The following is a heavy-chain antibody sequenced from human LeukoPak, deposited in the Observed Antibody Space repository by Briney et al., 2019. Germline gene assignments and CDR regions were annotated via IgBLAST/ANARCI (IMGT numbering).Heavy chain of an antibody. D-gene: IGHD6-13*01. CDR3: ARDRHIAAAVYYYYMDV. J-gene: IGHJ6*03. V-gene: IGHV1-18*01. Sequence: ASVKVSCKASGYTFTSYIISWVRQAPGQGLEWMGWINAYNGNTDYAQRVQGRVTMTTDTSTSTAYMELSSLRSDDTAVYYCARDRHIAAAVYYYYMDVWGKGTPVTVS. CDR2: INAYNGNT. CDR1: GYTFTSYI.